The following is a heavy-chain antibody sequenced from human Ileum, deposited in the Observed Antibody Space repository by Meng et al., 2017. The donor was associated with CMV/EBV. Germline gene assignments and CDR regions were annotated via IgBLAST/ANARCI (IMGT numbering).Heavy chain of an antibody. CDR1: GFILSDYW. CDR2: IYIDGNGTPDT. J-gene: IGHJ5*02. V-gene: IGHV3-74*03. Sequence: SGFILSDYWMHWVRQAPGGGLVWVARIYIDGNGTPDTKNADFVKGRFTISSDNAKSILYLQMNSLRAEDTAVYFCVRSSSSGTDYWAWGQGTLVTVSS. CDR3: VRSSSSGTDYWA. D-gene: IGHD3-10*01.